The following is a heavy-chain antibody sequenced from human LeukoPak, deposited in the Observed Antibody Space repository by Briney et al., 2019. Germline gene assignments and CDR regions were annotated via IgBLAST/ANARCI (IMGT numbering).Heavy chain of an antibody. D-gene: IGHD3-22*01. V-gene: IGHV3-33*01. CDR2: IWYDGSNK. CDR3: ARDNDSSGYSTGPVDY. J-gene: IGHJ4*02. Sequence: GGSLRLSCAASGFTFSSYGMHWVRQAPGKGLEWVAVIWYDGSNKYYADSVKGRFTISRDNSKNTLYLQMNSLRAEDTAVYYCARDNDSSGYSTGPVDYWGRGTLVTVSS. CDR1: GFTFSSYG.